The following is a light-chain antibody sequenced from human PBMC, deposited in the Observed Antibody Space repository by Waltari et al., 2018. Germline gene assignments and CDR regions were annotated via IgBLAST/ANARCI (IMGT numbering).Light chain of an antibody. Sequence: DIVMTQSAASLAVSLGEMATINCQSSKNILYSSNNKNYLAWYQLEPGQAPKLLFYWASTRESGVPDRFSGSGSGTEFTLTINSLQAEDVAVYYCQQHYSTPRTFGQGTKVEIK. CDR2: WAS. V-gene: IGKV4-1*01. J-gene: IGKJ1*01. CDR1: KNILYSSNNKNY. CDR3: QQHYSTPRT.